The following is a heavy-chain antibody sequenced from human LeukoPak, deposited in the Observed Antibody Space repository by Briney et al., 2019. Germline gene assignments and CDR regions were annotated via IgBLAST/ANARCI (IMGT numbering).Heavy chain of an antibody. CDR3: ATEVAVAGTNYFDY. Sequence: ASVKVSCKVSGYTLTELSMHWVRQAPGKGLEWMGGFDPEDGETIYAQKFQGRVTMTEDTSTDTAYMELSSLRSEDTAVYYRATEVAVAGTNYFDYWGQGTLVTVSS. V-gene: IGHV1-24*01. CDR2: FDPEDGET. J-gene: IGHJ4*02. CDR1: GYTLTELS. D-gene: IGHD6-19*01.